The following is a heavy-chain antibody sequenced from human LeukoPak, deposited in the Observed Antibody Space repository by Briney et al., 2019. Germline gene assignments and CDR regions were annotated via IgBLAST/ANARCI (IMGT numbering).Heavy chain of an antibody. CDR3: AKGQVRAYGSGSYGFDY. V-gene: IGHV3-30*18. CDR2: ISYDGSNK. CDR1: GFTFSSYG. J-gene: IGHJ4*02. D-gene: IGHD3-10*01. Sequence: GSLRLSCAASGFTFSSYGMHWVRQAPGKGLEWVAVISYDGSNKYYADSVKGRFTISRDNSKNTLYLQMNSLRAEDTAVYYCAKGQVRAYGSGSYGFDYWGQGTLVTVSS.